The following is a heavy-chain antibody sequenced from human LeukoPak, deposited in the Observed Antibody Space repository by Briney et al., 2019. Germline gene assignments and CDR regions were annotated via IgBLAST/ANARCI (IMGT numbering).Heavy chain of an antibody. J-gene: IGHJ3*02. Sequence: SVKVSCKASGYTFTSYYIDWVRQARGQRLEWIGWIVVGSGNTNYAQKFQERVTITRDMSTSTAYMELSSLRSEDTAVYYCAAGSSGWYGAFDIWGQGTMVTVSS. V-gene: IGHV1-58*02. D-gene: IGHD6-19*01. CDR3: AAGSSGWYGAFDI. CDR1: GYTFTSYY. CDR2: IVVGSGNT.